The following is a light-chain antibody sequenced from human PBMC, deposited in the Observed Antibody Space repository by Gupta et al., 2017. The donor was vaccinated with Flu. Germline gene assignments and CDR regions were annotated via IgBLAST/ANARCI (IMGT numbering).Light chain of an antibody. Sequence: SYELTQPPSVSVAPGQTASITCGGNNIGSKSVHWYQQKPGQAPVLLVYDDSDRPSGIPERFSGSNYGTTATLTISRVEAGDEADYYCQAWNRSSDHFVFGTGTKLTGL. CDR3: QAWNRSSDHFV. CDR1: NIGSKS. J-gene: IGLJ1*01. V-gene: IGLV3-21*02. CDR2: DDS.